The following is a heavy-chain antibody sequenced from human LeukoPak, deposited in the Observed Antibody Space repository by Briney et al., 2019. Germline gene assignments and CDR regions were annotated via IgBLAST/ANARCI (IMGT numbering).Heavy chain of an antibody. J-gene: IGHJ3*02. V-gene: IGHV3-7*03. CDR2: IKQDGSEK. Sequence: GSLRLSCAASGFTFSNYWMSWVRRAPGKGLEWVANIKQDGSEKYYVGSVKGRFTISRDNAKNSLYLQMNSLRAEDTAVYYCARGYFWYPRAFDIWGQGTMVTVSS. CDR1: GFTFSNYW. CDR3: ARGYFWYPRAFDI. D-gene: IGHD6-13*01.